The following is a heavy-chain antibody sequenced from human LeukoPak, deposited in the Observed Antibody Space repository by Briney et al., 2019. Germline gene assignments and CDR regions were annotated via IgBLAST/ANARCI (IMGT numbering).Heavy chain of an antibody. CDR1: GFTFSSYS. J-gene: IGHJ6*02. V-gene: IGHV3-21*01. Sequence: PGGSLRLSCAASGFTFSSYSMNWLRQAPGKGLEWVSSIGSSSSYIYYADSVKGRFTISRDNAKNSLYLQMNSLRAEDTAVYYCARDASGWSENYGMDVWGQGTTVTVSS. D-gene: IGHD3-10*01. CDR2: IGSSSSYI. CDR3: ARDASGWSENYGMDV.